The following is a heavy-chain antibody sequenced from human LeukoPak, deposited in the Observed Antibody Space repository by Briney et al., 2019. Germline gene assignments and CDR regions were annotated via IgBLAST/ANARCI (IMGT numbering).Heavy chain of an antibody. CDR2: ISSSSSYI. J-gene: IGHJ5*02. CDR1: GFTFSSYA. D-gene: IGHD3-22*01. V-gene: IGHV3-21*01. Sequence: GGSLRLSCAASGFTFSSYAMNWVRQAPGKGLEWVSSISSSSSYIYYADSVKGRFTISRDNAKNSLYLQMNSLRAEDTAVYYCARDETLSYYYDGSGPIGTGWFDPWGQGTLVTVSS. CDR3: ARDETLSYYYDGSGPIGTGWFDP.